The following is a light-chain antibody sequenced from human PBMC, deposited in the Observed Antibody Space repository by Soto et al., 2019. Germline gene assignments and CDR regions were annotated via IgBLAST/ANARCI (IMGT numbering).Light chain of an antibody. J-gene: IGLJ3*02. Sequence: SSELTQPPSVSVAPGQTARFTCEADNIRSYSVHWYQQRPGQAPVLVVYDDRVRPSGIPDRFSGSNSGNTAALTINRVEAGDEADYYCQVWDNDSEHVVFGGGTKVTVL. CDR1: NIRSYS. CDR3: QVWDNDSEHVV. V-gene: IGLV3-21*02. CDR2: DDR.